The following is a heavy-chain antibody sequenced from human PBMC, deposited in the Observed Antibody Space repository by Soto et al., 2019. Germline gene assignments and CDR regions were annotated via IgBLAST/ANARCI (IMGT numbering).Heavy chain of an antibody. D-gene: IGHD5-12*01. V-gene: IGHV4-30-2*01. Sequence: SETLSLTCAVSGGSISSGGYSWSWIRQPPGKGLEWIGYMYHSGSTYYNPSLKSRVTISIDRSKNQFSLKLSSVTAADTAVYYCVRHAQWIIRAYWGQGSLVTAPQ. J-gene: IGHJ4*02. CDR3: VRHAQWIIRAY. CDR1: GGSISSGGYS. CDR2: MYHSGST.